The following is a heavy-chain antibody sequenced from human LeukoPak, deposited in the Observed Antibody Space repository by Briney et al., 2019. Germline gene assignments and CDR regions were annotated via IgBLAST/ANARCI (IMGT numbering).Heavy chain of an antibody. CDR1: GFTFSSYG. CDR3: AKPLGATNAFDI. D-gene: IGHD1-26*01. Sequence: PGGSLRLSRAASGFTFSSYGMHWVRQAPGKGLEWVAVIWYDGSNKYYADSVKGRFTISRDNSKNTLYLQMNSLRAEDTAVYYSAKPLGATNAFDIWGQGTMVTVSS. V-gene: IGHV3-33*06. J-gene: IGHJ3*02. CDR2: IWYDGSNK.